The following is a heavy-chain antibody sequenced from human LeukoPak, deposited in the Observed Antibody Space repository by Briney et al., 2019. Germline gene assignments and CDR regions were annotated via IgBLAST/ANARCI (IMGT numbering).Heavy chain of an antibody. CDR3: ARGIGVVVPAAILYY. V-gene: IGHV3-30-3*01. CDR2: ISYDGSNK. J-gene: IGHJ4*02. CDR1: GFTFSSYA. D-gene: IGHD2-2*01. Sequence: GGSLGLSCAASGFTFSSYAMHWVRQAPGKGLEWVAVISYDGSNKYYADSVKGRFTISRDNSKNTLYLQMNSLRAEDTAVYYCARGIGVVVPAAILYYWGQGTLVTVSS.